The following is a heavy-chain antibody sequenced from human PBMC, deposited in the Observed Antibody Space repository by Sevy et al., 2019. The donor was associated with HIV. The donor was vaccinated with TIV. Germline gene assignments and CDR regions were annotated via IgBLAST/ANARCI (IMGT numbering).Heavy chain of an antibody. Sequence: ASVKVSCNVSGYRLSELSTYWVRQTPAKGLEGMGGFDPEYDDPIYAQNFQGRVTMTEDTSTDTAYMELSSLTSEDTAVYDGATLIVGSSYLGPWDPGPLVIGSA. V-gene: IGHV1-24*01. J-gene: IGHJ5*02. CDR2: FDPEYDDP. CDR3: ATLIVGSSYLGP. D-gene: IGHD1-26*01. CDR1: GYRLSELS.